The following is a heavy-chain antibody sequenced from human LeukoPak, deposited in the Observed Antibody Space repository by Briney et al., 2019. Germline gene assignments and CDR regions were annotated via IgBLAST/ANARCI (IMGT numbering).Heavy chain of an antibody. CDR3: ASLIVVVPAAIRDY. D-gene: IGHD2-2*01. J-gene: IGHJ4*02. CDR1: GFTVSSNY. Sequence: PGGSLRLPCAASGFTVSSNYMSWVRQAPGEGLEWVSVIYTGGSTYYADSVKGRFTISRDNSKNTLYLQMNSLRAEDTAVYYCASLIVVVPAAIRDYWGQGTLVTVSS. V-gene: IGHV3-53*01. CDR2: IYTGGST.